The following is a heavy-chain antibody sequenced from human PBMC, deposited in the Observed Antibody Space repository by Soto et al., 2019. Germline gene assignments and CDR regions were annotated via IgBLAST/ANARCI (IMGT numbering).Heavy chain of an antibody. D-gene: IGHD4-17*01. CDR2: MSFDGSIK. V-gene: IGHV3-30*03. Sequence: QVQLVESGGGVVQPGRSLRLSCAASGFIFSSYGMNWVRQAPGKGLEWVAVMSFDGSIKYYADSVKGRFTISRDNSKNTLYLQMNSLRDEDTAVYYCARDWGLTVTTSGWFDPWGQGTLVTVSS. CDR3: ARDWGLTVTTSGWFDP. J-gene: IGHJ5*02. CDR1: GFIFSSYG.